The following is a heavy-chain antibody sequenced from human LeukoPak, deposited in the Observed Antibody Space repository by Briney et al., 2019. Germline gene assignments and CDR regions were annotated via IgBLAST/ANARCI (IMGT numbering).Heavy chain of an antibody. D-gene: IGHD3-3*01. CDR1: GYTFTSYY. Sequence: ASVKVSCKASGYTFTSYYMHWVRQAPGQGLEWMGIINPSGGSTSYAQKFQGRVTITADESTSTAYMELSSLRSEDTAVYYCARSLRGGYDFWSGFPPNNYYYGMDVWGQGTTVTVSS. CDR3: ARSLRGGYDFWSGFPPNNYYYGMDV. CDR2: INPSGGST. V-gene: IGHV1-46*01. J-gene: IGHJ6*02.